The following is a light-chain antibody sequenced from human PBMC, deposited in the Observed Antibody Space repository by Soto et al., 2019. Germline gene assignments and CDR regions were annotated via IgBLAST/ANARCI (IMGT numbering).Light chain of an antibody. V-gene: IGKV1-39*01. J-gene: IGKJ3*01. Sequence: GDRVTITCRASQSIGIYLNWYQQEPGKVPKLLIYAASTLQSGVPLRFSGSGSGTDFTLSIGSLQPEDFATYFCQQSYTTPFTFGPGTKVDIK. CDR2: AAS. CDR3: QQSYTTPFT. CDR1: QSIGIY.